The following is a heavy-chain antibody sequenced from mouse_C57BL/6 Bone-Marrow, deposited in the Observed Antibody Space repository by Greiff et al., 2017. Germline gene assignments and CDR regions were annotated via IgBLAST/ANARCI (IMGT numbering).Heavy chain of an antibody. J-gene: IGHJ2*01. CDR1: GYIFTEYT. V-gene: IGHV1-62-2*01. CDR3: ARHERYYDYEGYFDY. CDR2: FYPGSGSI. D-gene: IGHD2-4*01. Sequence: GAELVKPGASVKLSCKASGYIFTEYTIHWVKQRSGQGLEWIGWFYPGSGSIKYNERFKDKATLTADKSSNTVYMELSRLTSEDSAVYFCARHERYYDYEGYFDYWGQGTTLTVSS.